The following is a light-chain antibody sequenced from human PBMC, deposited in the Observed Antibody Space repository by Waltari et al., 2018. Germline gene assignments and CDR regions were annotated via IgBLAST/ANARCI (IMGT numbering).Light chain of an antibody. J-gene: IGKJ4*01. CDR1: LMRSDGNAY. CDR2: EAS. CDR3: MQTLRLPSFS. V-gene: IGKV2D-29*01. Sequence: LMRSDGNAYFYCCLDTPCHPPRLLIYEASKRFSGVPDRFSGSGSGTDFTLRTSRVEAEDVGVYYCMQTLRLPSFSFGRGTKVEIK.